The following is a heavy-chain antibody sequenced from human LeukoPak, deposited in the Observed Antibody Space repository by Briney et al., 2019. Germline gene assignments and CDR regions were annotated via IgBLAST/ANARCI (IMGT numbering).Heavy chain of an antibody. Sequence: SETLSLTCTVSGGSISSYYWSWIRQPPGKGLEWIGYIYYSGSTNYNPSLKSRVTISIDTSKNQFSLKLSSVTAADTAVYYCARQVLKDWYFDLWGRGTLVTVSS. V-gene: IGHV4-59*01. D-gene: IGHD2-8*01. CDR1: GGSISSYY. CDR2: IYYSGST. J-gene: IGHJ2*01. CDR3: ARQVLKDWYFDL.